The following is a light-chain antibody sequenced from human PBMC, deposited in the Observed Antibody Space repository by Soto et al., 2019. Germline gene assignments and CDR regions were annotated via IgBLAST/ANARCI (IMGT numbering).Light chain of an antibody. CDR1: QSVTTN. CDR2: DAS. Sequence: DIVMTQSPATLSVSPGERATLSCRASQSVTTNLAWYQQTPAQAPRLLIYDASTRATGIPATFSGSGSGTEFTLTISTLQSEDFAIYYCQQYNNWPRTFGRGTKVEIK. J-gene: IGKJ4*02. V-gene: IGKV3-15*01. CDR3: QQYNNWPRT.